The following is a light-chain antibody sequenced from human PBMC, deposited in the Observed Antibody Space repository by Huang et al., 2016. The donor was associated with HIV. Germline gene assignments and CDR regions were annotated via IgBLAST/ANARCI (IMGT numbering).Light chain of an antibody. J-gene: IGKJ2*01. CDR1: QSVSNY. CDR2: DTF. V-gene: IGKV3-20*01. CDR3: QHYGSSPYT. Sequence: EIVLTQSPGTLSLSAGERATLSCRASQSVSNYLAWYQQKPGQAPRLLIYDTFVRATGVPDRLSGSGSGTDFTLTISRLEPEDFAVYYCQHYGSSPYTFGQGTKLEIK.